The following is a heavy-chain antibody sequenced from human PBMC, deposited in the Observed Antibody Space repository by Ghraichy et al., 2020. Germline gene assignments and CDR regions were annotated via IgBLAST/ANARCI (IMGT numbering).Heavy chain of an antibody. CDR3: AKDLSFWGSSGNDY. CDR1: GFTFSSYG. J-gene: IGHJ4*02. CDR2: ISYDGSNK. Sequence: GGSLRLSCVASGFTFSSYGMHWVRQAPGKGLEWVAVISYDGSNKYYADSVKGRFTISRDNSKNTLYLQMNSLRAEDTAVYYCAKDLSFWGSSGNDYWGQGTLVTVSS. D-gene: IGHD3-22*01. V-gene: IGHV3-30*18.